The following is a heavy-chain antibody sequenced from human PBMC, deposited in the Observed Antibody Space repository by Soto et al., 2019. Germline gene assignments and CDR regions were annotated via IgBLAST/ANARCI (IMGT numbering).Heavy chain of an antibody. Sequence: ETLSLTCTVSGASISSYFWTWIRQPPGNALEWIGYMFHSGRTNYNPSLTSRVTMSADTSNNQFSLTLTSVTAADTAVYYCAKAVKYYDSTGYDAFAVWGQGIMVTVSS. CDR3: AKAVKYYDSTGYDAFAV. J-gene: IGHJ3*01. CDR1: GASISSYF. CDR2: MFHSGRT. V-gene: IGHV4-59*01. D-gene: IGHD3-22*01.